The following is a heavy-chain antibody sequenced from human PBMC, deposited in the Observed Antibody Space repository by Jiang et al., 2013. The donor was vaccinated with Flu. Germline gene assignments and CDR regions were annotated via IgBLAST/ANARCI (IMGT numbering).Heavy chain of an antibody. CDR1: GGSISSSSYY. Sequence: KPSETLSLTCTVSGGSISSSSYYWGWIRQPPGKGLEWIGSIYYSGSTYYNPSLKSRVTISVDTSKNQFSLKLSSVTAADTAVYYCARQSAMLRGVIGYWGQGTLVTVSS. CDR3: ARQSAMLRGVIGY. D-gene: IGHD3-10*01. CDR2: IYYSGST. J-gene: IGHJ4*02. V-gene: IGHV4-39*01.